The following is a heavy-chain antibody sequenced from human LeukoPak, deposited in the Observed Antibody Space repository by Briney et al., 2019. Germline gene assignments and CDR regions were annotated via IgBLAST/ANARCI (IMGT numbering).Heavy chain of an antibody. CDR2: ISYDGSNK. V-gene: IGHV3-30*19. CDR3: AREGGSSWYLPYFDY. CDR1: GLTFNNYG. Sequence: GGSLRLSCTMFGLTFNNYGVHWVRQAPGKGLEWVAVISYDGSNKYYADSVKGRFTISRDNSKNTLYLQMNSLRAEDTAVYYCAREGGSSWYLPYFDYWGQGTLVTVSS. J-gene: IGHJ4*02. D-gene: IGHD6-13*01.